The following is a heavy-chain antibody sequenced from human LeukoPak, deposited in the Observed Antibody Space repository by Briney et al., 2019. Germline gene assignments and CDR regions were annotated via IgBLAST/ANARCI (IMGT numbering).Heavy chain of an antibody. J-gene: IGHJ4*02. D-gene: IGHD3-10*01. CDR3: ARVEELLWFGEALVFDY. Sequence: ASVKVSCKASGYTFTSYGISWVRQAPGQGLEWMGWISAYNGNTNYAQKLQGRVTMTTGTSTSTAYMELRSLRSDDTAVYYCARVEELLWFGEALVFDYWGQGTLVTVSS. V-gene: IGHV1-18*01. CDR1: GYTFTSYG. CDR2: ISAYNGNT.